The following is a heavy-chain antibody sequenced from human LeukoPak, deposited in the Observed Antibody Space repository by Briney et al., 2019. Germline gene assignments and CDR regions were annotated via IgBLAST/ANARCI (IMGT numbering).Heavy chain of an antibody. CDR2: ISYDGSNK. J-gene: IGHJ4*02. CDR1: GFTFSNYA. V-gene: IGHV3-30*18. D-gene: IGHD3-22*01. Sequence: GGSLRLSCAGSGFTFSNYAMTWVRQAPGKGLEWVAVISYDGSNKYYADSVKGRFTISRDNSKNTLYLQMNSLRAEDTAVYYCAKDPTPAMIVVAAYYFDYWGQGTLVTVSS. CDR3: AKDPTPAMIVVAAYYFDY.